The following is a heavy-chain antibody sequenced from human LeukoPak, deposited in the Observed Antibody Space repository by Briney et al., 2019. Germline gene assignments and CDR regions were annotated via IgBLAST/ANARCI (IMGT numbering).Heavy chain of an antibody. V-gene: IGHV4-39*07. CDR2: IYYSGST. CDR3: AREHYYDSSGYDY. CDR1: GGSISSSSYY. Sequence: PSETLSLTCTVSGGSISSSSYYWGWIRQPPGKGLEWIGSIYYSGSTYSNPSLKSRVTISVDTSKNQFSLKLSSVTAADTAVYSCAREHYYDSSGYDYWGKGTLVTVSS. J-gene: IGHJ4*02. D-gene: IGHD3-22*01.